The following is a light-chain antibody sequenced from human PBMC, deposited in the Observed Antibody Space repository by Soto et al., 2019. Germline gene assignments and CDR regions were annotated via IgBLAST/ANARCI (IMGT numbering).Light chain of an antibody. CDR2: GAS. V-gene: IGKV3-15*01. CDR1: QSVSSY. Sequence: EIGMTQSPASLSVSPAESASISCQASQSVSSYLAWYQQKPGQAPRLLIYGASTRATGIPARFSGSGSGTEFTLTISSLQSEDFAVYYCQQYNNWPRTFGQGTKVDIK. J-gene: IGKJ1*01. CDR3: QQYNNWPRT.